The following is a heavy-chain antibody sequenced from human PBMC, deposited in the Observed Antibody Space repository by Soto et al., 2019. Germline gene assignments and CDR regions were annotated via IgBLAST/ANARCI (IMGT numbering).Heavy chain of an antibody. V-gene: IGHV4-59*01. CDR3: ARARVDTYYALEY. D-gene: IGHD1-26*01. J-gene: IGHJ4*02. CDR2: IHYSGST. CDR1: GGSISTYY. Sequence: QVQLQESGPGLVKPSETLSLSYTVSGGSISTYYWSWIRQPPGKELEWIGYIHYSGSTNYNPSLKGRVTISVDTSKNQFSLNLNSVTAADTAVYYCARARVDTYYALEYWGQGTLVTVSS.